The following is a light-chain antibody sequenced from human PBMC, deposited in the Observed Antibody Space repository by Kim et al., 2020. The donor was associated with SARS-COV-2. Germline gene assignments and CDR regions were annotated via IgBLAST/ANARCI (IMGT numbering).Light chain of an antibody. J-gene: IGKJ4*01. CDR3: QQYHTYPLT. CDR2: STS. Sequence: DIQMTQSPSTLSASVGDRVTFTCRASQYIGTLLAWFHQKPVKAPNLLIYSTSNLESGVPSRFSGSGSGTEFTLTISSLQPDDFATYYCQQYHTYPLTFGGGTKVDIK. CDR1: QYIGTL. V-gene: IGKV1-5*03.